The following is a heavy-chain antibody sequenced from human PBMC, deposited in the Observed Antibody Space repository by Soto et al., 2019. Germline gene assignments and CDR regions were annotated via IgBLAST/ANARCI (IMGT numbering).Heavy chain of an antibody. D-gene: IGHD3-3*01. J-gene: IGHJ3*02. V-gene: IGHV1-69*02. CDR1: GGTFSSYT. CDR2: IIPILGIA. CDR3: ARPSADRVRFLEWLSPEDPYDAFDI. Sequence: GASVKVSCKASGGTFSSYTISWVRQAPGQGLEWMGRIIPILGIANYAQKFQGRVTITADKSTSTAYMELSSLRSEDTAVYYCARPSADRVRFLEWLSPEDPYDAFDIWGQGTMVTVSS.